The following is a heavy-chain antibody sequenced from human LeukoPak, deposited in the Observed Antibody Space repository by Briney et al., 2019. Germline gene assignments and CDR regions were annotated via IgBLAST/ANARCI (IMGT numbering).Heavy chain of an antibody. Sequence: GGSLRLSCVVSGFTFSSYPMSWVRQAPGKGLEWVSHIRSSSETFYADSVKGRFTISRDNARNSLYLQMNNLRGEDTAIYYCARDAGNSGYGCDLWGQGTLVTVSS. D-gene: IGHD5-12*01. CDR3: ARDAGNSGYGCDL. J-gene: IGHJ5*02. V-gene: IGHV3-48*01. CDR1: GFTFSSYP. CDR2: IRSSSET.